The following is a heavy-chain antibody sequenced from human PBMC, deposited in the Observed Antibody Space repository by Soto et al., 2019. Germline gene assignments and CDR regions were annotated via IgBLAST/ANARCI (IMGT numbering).Heavy chain of an antibody. CDR3: AISENVNIVVVPAAMSGWFDP. CDR1: GYTFTSYA. D-gene: IGHD2-2*01. J-gene: IGHJ5*02. Sequence: ASVKVSCKASGYTFTSYAMHWVRQAPGQRLEWMGRINAGNGNAKYAQKFQGRVTITRDKSTSTAYMELSSLRSEDTAVYYCAISENVNIVVVPAAMSGWFDPWGQGTLVTVSS. V-gene: IGHV1-3*01. CDR2: INAGNGNA.